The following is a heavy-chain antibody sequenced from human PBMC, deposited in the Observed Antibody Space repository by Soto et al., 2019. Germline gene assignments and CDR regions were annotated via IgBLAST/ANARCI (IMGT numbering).Heavy chain of an antibody. V-gene: IGHV5-51*01. CDR1: GYSFTSYW. CDR2: IYPGDSDT. Sequence: PGESLKISCKGSGYSFTSYWIGWVRQMPGKGLEWMGIIYPGDSDTRYSPSFQGQVTISADKSISTAYLQWSSLKASDTAMYYCARLCDGYNCYYYYGMDVWGQGTTVTVSS. CDR3: ARLCDGYNCYYYYGMDV. J-gene: IGHJ6*02. D-gene: IGHD5-12*01.